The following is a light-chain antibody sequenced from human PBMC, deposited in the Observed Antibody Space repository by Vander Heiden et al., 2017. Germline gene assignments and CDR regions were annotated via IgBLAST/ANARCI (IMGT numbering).Light chain of an antibody. CDR1: QSVSSSY. V-gene: IGKV3-20*01. J-gene: IGKJ4*01. CDR3: QQYGSSPRLT. Sequence: EIVLTTSPGTLSLSPGVRATLSCRASQSVSSSYFAWYQQKPGQAPRLLIYGAASSATSIPDRFSGSGSGTDFTLTISRLEPEDFAVYYCQQYGSSPRLTSGGGTKVEIK. CDR2: GAA.